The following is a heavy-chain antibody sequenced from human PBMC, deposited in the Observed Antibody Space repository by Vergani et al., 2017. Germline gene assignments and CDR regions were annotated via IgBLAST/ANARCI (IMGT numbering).Heavy chain of an antibody. CDR1: GFTFSNSA. Sequence: EVHLLESGGGLVQSGGSLRLSCAASGFTFSNSAVSWVRQAPGRGLAWVSTISSDGGSTYYADSVKGRFTISRDNSKNTLYLQMNRLRAVDTAVYYCARPRHDIAAAGTGYYFDYWGQGTLVTVSS. CDR2: ISSDGGST. D-gene: IGHD6-13*01. V-gene: IGHV3-23*01. J-gene: IGHJ4*02. CDR3: ARPRHDIAAAGTGYYFDY.